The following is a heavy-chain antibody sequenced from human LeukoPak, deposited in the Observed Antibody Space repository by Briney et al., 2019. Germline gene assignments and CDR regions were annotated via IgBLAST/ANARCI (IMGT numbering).Heavy chain of an antibody. CDR2: ISSSSSYI. V-gene: IGHV3-21*01. CDR3: ARDGCSSTSCSAPFDY. CDR1: GFTFSCYS. Sequence: GGSLRLSCAASGFTFSCYSMNWVRQAPGKGLEWVSSISSSSSYIYYADSVKGRFTISRDNAKNSLYLQMNSLRAEDTAVYYCARDGCSSTSCSAPFDYWGQGTLVTVSS. J-gene: IGHJ4*02. D-gene: IGHD2-2*01.